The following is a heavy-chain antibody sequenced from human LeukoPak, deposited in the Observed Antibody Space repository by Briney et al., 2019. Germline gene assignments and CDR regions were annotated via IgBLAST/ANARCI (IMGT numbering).Heavy chain of an antibody. J-gene: IGHJ3*02. CDR1: GGSFSGYY. CDR3: ARTGMTTVTTRAFDI. D-gene: IGHD4-17*01. V-gene: IGHV4-34*01. CDR2: INHSGST. Sequence: PSETLSLTCAVYGGSFSGYYWSWIRQPPGKGLEWLGEINHSGSTNYNPSLKRRVTISVDTSKNQFSLKLSSVTAADTAVYYCARTGMTTVTTRAFDIWGQGTMVTVSS.